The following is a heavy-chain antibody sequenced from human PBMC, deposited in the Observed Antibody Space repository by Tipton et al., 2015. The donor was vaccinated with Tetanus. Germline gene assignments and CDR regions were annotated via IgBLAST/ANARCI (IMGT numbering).Heavy chain of an antibody. CDR1: GGSISSGDYY. CDR2: IYYSGST. Sequence: LRLSCTVSGGSISSGDYYWSWIRQPPGKGLEWIGYIYYSGSTYYNPSLKSRVTISVDTSKNQFSLKLSSVTAADTAVYYWARRRGVNSVSYFDYWCQVTLDTVSS. D-gene: IGHD1-26*01. V-gene: IGHV4-30-4*01. J-gene: IGHJ4*02. CDR3: ARRRGVNSVSYFDY.